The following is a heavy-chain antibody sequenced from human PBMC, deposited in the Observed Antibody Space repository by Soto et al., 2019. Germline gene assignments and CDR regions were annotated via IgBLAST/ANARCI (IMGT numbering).Heavy chain of an antibody. Sequence: GSVKVSCKASGYTFTSYGISWVRQAPGQGLEWMGWISAYNGNTNYAQKLQGRFTMTTDTSTSTAYMELRSLRSDDTAVYYCARDLIVVVPAARGPNWFDPWRQGTLVTVSS. V-gene: IGHV1-18*01. CDR3: ARDLIVVVPAARGPNWFDP. J-gene: IGHJ5*02. CDR2: ISAYNGNT. D-gene: IGHD2-2*01. CDR1: GYTFTSYG.